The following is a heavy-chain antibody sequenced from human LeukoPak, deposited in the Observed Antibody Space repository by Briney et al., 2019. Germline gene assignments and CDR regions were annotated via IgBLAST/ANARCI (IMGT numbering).Heavy chain of an antibody. CDR3: ARDPDSSDS. CDR2: ISGSSSYI. D-gene: IGHD3-22*01. CDR1: GFTFNTYS. J-gene: IGHJ4*02. V-gene: IGHV3-21*01. Sequence: GGSLRLSCAASGFTFNTYSMNWVRQAPGKGLEWVSSISGSSSYIYYADSVKGRFTISRDNAKTSLYLQMRSLRAEDTAVYYCARDPDSSDSWGQGTLVTVSS.